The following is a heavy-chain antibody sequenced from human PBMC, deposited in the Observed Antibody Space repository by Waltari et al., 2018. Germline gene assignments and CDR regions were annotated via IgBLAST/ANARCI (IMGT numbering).Heavy chain of an antibody. D-gene: IGHD2-2*01. CDR2: ISGSGGET. J-gene: IGHJ4*02. CDR1: GFTFSSYA. CDR3: ASNGGYCSSTSCRTDYYFDY. Sequence: EVQLLESGGGLIQPGGSLRLSCAASGFTFSSYAMSWVRQAPGKGLEWVSAISGSGGETYYADSVKGRFTISRDNSKNTLYLQLNSLRAEDTAVYYCASNGGYCSSTSCRTDYYFDYWGQGTLVTVSS. V-gene: IGHV3-23*01.